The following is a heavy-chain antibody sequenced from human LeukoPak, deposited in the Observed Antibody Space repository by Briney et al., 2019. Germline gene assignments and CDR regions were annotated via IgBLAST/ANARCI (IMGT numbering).Heavy chain of an antibody. Sequence: ASVKVSCKASGGTFTICTISWVRQAPGQGLEWMGGIIPLFRTANYAPDFQGRVTITTDDSTSTAYMELSSLSSEDTAVYFCAYSKYDWNYPLQYYFDYWGQGTLVTVSS. CDR2: IIPLFRTA. V-gene: IGHV1-69*05. D-gene: IGHD1-7*01. CDR1: GGTFTICT. J-gene: IGHJ4*01. CDR3: AYSKYDWNYPLQYYFDY.